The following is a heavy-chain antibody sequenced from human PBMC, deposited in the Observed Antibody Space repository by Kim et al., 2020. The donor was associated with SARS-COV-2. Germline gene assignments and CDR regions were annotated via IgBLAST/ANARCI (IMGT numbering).Heavy chain of an antibody. CDR1: GYTFTSYA. D-gene: IGHD6-19*01. J-gene: IGHJ4*02. CDR3: ARATLIAVAGEFDY. Sequence: ASVKVSCKASGYTFTSYAMHWVRQAPGQRLEWMGWINAGNGNTKYSQKFQGRVTITRDTSASTAYMELSSLRSEDTAVYYCARATLIAVAGEFDYWGQGTLVTVSS. CDR2: INAGNGNT. V-gene: IGHV1-3*01.